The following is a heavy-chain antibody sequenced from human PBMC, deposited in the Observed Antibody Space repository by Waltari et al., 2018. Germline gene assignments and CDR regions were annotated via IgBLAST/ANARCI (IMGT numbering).Heavy chain of an antibody. CDR2: FVPEDGET. CDR3: ARGSYCTGGVCYGHYDY. D-gene: IGHD2-8*02. CDR1: GYTLTELS. Sequence: QVQLVQSGAAVKKPGASVKVSCKVSGYTLTELSMHWVRQAPGKGLEWMGGFVPEDGETIYAQKFQGRFTMTEDTSTDTAYMELCSLRSEDTAVYYCARGSYCTGGVCYGHYDYWGQGTLVTVSS. J-gene: IGHJ4*02. V-gene: IGHV1-24*01.